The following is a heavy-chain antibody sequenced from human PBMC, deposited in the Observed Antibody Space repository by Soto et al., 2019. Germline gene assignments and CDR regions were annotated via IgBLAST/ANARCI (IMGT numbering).Heavy chain of an antibody. D-gene: IGHD3-10*01. J-gene: IGHJ6*03. CDR2: INWNSANI. V-gene: IGHV3-9*01. Sequence: GGSLRLSCAASGFTFGIYAMHWVRQAPGKGLEWVSGINWNSANIGYTESVKGRFTISRDNAKNSLYLQMNSLRAEDTALYYCAKGGSYSVYYYMDLWGKGTTVTVSS. CDR3: AKGGSYSVYYYMDL. CDR1: GFTFGIYA.